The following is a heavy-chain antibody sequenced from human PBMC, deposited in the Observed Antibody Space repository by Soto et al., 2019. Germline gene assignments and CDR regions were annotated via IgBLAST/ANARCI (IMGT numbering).Heavy chain of an antibody. V-gene: IGHV4-59*01. CDR3: ARAWQYSSGFFDY. CDR2: IYYSGST. J-gene: IGHJ4*02. Sequence: TSETLSLTYTVSGGSISTYYWSWIRQPPGKGLEWIGYIYYSGSTNYNPSLKSRVTISVDTSKNQFSLKLSSVTAADTAVYYCARAWQYSSGFFDYWGQGTLVTVSS. CDR1: GGSISTYY. D-gene: IGHD6-19*01.